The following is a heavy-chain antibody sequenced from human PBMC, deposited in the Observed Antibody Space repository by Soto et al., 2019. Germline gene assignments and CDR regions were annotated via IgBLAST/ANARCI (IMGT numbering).Heavy chain of an antibody. V-gene: IGHV3-48*01. Sequence: GGSLRLSCAASGFTFSTYSMTWVRQAPGKGLEWVAYIDSSVTTIYYADSVKGRFTISRDNAKNSLYLQMNSLRAEDTAVYYCARDAXYTNSWFPSYCMDVWGKGTTVTVS. J-gene: IGHJ6*03. D-gene: IGHD6-13*01. CDR3: ARDAXYTNSWFPSYCMDV. CDR1: GFTFSTYS. CDR2: IDSSVTTI.